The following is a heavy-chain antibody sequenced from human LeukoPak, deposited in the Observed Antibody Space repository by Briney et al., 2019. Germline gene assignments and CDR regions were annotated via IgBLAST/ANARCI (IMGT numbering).Heavy chain of an antibody. CDR1: GGSISSSSYY. V-gene: IGHV4-39*07. Sequence: SETLSLTSTVSGGSISSSSYYWGWIRQPPGKGLEWIGSIYYSGSTYYNPSLKSRVTISVDTSKNQFSLKLSSVTAADTAVYYCAAGKGFGVVIIDYWGQGTLVTVSS. J-gene: IGHJ4*02. D-gene: IGHD3-3*01. CDR2: IYYSGST. CDR3: AAGKGFGVVIIDY.